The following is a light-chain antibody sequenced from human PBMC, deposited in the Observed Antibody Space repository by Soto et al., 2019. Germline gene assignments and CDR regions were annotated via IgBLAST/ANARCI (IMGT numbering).Light chain of an antibody. V-gene: IGLV2-14*01. J-gene: IGLJ2*01. CDR1: SSDVGGYNY. CDR3: SSYRSGSTLV. Sequence: QSALTQPASVSGSPGQSITIPCTGTSSDVGGYNYVSWYQQHPGKAPKLMIYDVSYRPSGVSNRFSGSKSGNTASLTISGLQAEDEADYFCSSYRSGSTLVFGGGTKLTVL. CDR2: DVS.